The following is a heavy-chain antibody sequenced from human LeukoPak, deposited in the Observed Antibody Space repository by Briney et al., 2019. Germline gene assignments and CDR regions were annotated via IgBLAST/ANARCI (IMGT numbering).Heavy chain of an antibody. V-gene: IGHV3-11*04. CDR1: GFTFSDYY. J-gene: IGHJ5*02. D-gene: IGHD3-3*01. CDR2: ISSSGSTI. CDR3: ARDWSATNGLDL. Sequence: PGGSLRLSCAASGFTFSDYYMSWIRQAPGKGLEWVSYISSSGSTIYYADSVKGRFTISRDNSKNTLYLQMNSLRADDTAVYYCARDWSATNGLDLWGQGTLVTVSS.